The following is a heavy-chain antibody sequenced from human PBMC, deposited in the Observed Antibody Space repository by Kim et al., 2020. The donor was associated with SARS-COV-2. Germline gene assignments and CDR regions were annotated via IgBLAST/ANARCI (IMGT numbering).Heavy chain of an antibody. CDR1: GFTFSSYW. V-gene: IGHV3-74*01. J-gene: IGHJ5*02. CDR2: INSDGSST. D-gene: IGHD3-10*01. CDR3: ARGWLGHIYGSGSYQIS. Sequence: GGSLRLSCAASGFTFSSYWMHWVRQAPGKGLVWVSRINSDGSSTSYADSVKGRFTISRDNAKNTLYLQMNSLRAEDTAVYYCARGWLGHIYGSGSYQISWGQGTLVTVSS.